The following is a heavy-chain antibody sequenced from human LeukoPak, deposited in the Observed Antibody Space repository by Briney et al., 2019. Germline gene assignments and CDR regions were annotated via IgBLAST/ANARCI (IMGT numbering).Heavy chain of an antibody. J-gene: IGHJ6*02. D-gene: IGHD3-10*01. CDR1: GFTFDDYG. Sequence: PGGSLRLSCAASGFTFDDYGMSWVRQAPAKGLEWVSGIHWNGGSTGYADSVKGRFTISRDNAKNSLYLQMNSLRAEDTALYYCARVGFSYGSGSYGHYYYGMDVWGQGTTVTVSS. CDR2: IHWNGGST. V-gene: IGHV3-20*04. CDR3: ARVGFSYGSGSYGHYYYGMDV.